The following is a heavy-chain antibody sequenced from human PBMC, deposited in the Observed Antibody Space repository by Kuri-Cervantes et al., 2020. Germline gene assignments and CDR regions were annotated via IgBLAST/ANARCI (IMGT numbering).Heavy chain of an antibody. D-gene: IGHD4-17*01. CDR2: ISTYDGDT. J-gene: IGHJ2*01. Sequence: ASVKVSCKTSGGTSISNTVSWVRQAPGHGLEWMGWISTYDGDTNYAQNFQGRVTMTTDPSTSTAYVELRSLRSDDTAVYYCARVTSTVTIPPSRYFDLWGRGTLVTVSS. CDR1: GGTSISNT. CDR3: ARVTSTVTIPPSRYFDL. V-gene: IGHV1-18*01.